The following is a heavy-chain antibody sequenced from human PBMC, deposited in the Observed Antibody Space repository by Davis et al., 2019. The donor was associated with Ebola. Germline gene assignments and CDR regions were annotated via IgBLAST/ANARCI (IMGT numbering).Heavy chain of an antibody. Sequence: SVKVSCKASGGTFSSYAISWVRQAPGQGLEWMGGIIPIFGTANYAQKFQGRVTITADESTSTAYMELSSLRSEDTAVYYCARDDRGYCSGGSCPDYYYYYGMDVWGQGTTVTVSS. D-gene: IGHD2-15*01. CDR1: GGTFSSYA. V-gene: IGHV1-69*13. J-gene: IGHJ6*02. CDR3: ARDDRGYCSGGSCPDYYYYYGMDV. CDR2: IIPIFGTA.